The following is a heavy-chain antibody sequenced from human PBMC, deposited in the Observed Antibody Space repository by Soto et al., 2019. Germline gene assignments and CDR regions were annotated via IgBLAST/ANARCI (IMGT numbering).Heavy chain of an antibody. V-gene: IGHV4-30-4*01. CDR2: IYYSGST. CDR1: GGSISSGDYY. CDR3: ASYYDSSGYYAYYFDY. D-gene: IGHD3-22*01. Sequence: SGTLSLTCTVSGGSISSGDYYWSWIRQPPGKGLEWIGYIYYSGSTYYNPSLKSRVTISVDTSKNQFSLKLSSVTAADTAVYYCASYYDSSGYYAYYFDYWGQGTLVTVSS. J-gene: IGHJ4*02.